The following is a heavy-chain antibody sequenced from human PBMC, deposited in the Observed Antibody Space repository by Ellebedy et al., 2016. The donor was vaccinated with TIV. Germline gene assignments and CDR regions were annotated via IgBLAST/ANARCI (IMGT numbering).Heavy chain of an antibody. CDR1: GGSISSGGYY. CDR3: AREYCSSTSCYTGFDY. V-gene: IGHV4-31*03. Sequence: SETLSLXCTVSGGSISSGGYYWSWIRQHPGKGLEWIGYIYYSGSTYYNPSLKSRVTISVDTSKNQFSLKLSSVTAADTAVYYCAREYCSSTSCYTGFDYWGQGTLVTVSS. J-gene: IGHJ4*02. CDR2: IYYSGST. D-gene: IGHD2-2*02.